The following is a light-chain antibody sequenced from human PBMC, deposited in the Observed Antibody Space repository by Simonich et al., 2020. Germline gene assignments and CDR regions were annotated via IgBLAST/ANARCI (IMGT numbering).Light chain of an antibody. CDR1: SGSIASNY. J-gene: IGLJ3*02. Sequence: NFMLTQPHSVSESPGKTVTISCTRSSGSIASNYVQWYQQRPASSPTTVISEDNQKPSGVPARFSGSIDSSSNSASLTISGLKTEDEADYYCQSYDSSNQVFGGGTKLTVL. V-gene: IGLV6-57*01. CDR2: EDN. CDR3: QSYDSSNQV.